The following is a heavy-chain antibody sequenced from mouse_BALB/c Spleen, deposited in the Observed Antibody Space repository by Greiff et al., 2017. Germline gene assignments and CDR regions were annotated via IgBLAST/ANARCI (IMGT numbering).Heavy chain of an antibody. D-gene: IGHD2-4*01. V-gene: IGHV1-63*02. CDR2: IYPGGGYT. J-gene: IGHJ4*01. CDR1: GYTFTNYW. Sequence: QVQLQQSGAELVRPGTSVKISCKASGYTFTNYWLGWVKQRPGHGLEWIGDIYPGGGYTNYNEKFKGKATLTADTSSSTAYMQLSSLTSEDSAFYFCARYDYPYAMDYWGQGTSVTVSS. CDR3: ARYDYPYAMDY.